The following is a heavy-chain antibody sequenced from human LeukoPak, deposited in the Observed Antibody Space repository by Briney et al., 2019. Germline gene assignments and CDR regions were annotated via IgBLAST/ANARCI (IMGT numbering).Heavy chain of an antibody. CDR3: ARAPRAIQLPDY. J-gene: IGHJ4*02. CDR1: GGSISSGGYY. CDR2: IYYSGST. Sequence: SQTLSLTCTVSGGSISSGGYYWSWIRQHPGKGLEWIGYIYYSGSTYYNPPLKSRVTISVDTSKNQFSLKLSSVTAADTAVYYCARAPRAIQLPDYWGQGTLVTVSS. V-gene: IGHV4-31*03. D-gene: IGHD5-18*01.